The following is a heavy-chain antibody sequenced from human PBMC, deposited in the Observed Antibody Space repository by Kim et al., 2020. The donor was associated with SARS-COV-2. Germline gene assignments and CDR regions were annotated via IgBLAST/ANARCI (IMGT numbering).Heavy chain of an antibody. CDR1: GFTFTSSA. D-gene: IGHD3-22*01. J-gene: IGHJ4*02. CDR3: AADPNYYYDSRPFDY. V-gene: IGHV1-58*01. Sequence: SVKVSCKASGFTFTSSAVQWVRQARGQRLEWIGWIVVGSGNTNYAQKFQERVTITRDMSTSTAYMELSSLRSEDTAVYYCAADPNYYYDSRPFDYWGQGTLVTVSS. CDR2: IVVGSGNT.